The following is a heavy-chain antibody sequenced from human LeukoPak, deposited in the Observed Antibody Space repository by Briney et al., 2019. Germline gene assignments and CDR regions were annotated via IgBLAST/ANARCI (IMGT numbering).Heavy chain of an antibody. CDR1: GGSISRYY. J-gene: IGHJ3*02. CDR3: ARGGSSSFDI. Sequence: SETLSLTCTVSGGSISRYYRSWIRQAAGKGLEWIWRIYTSGSTNYNPSLKSRVTMSVATSKNQFSLKLSSVTAADTAVYYCARGGSSSFDIWGQGTMVTVSS. D-gene: IGHD2-15*01. V-gene: IGHV4-4*07. CDR2: IYTSGST.